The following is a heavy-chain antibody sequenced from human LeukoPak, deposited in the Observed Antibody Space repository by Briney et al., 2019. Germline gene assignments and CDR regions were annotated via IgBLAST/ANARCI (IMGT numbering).Heavy chain of an antibody. D-gene: IGHD6-13*01. CDR2: IYHSRST. J-gene: IGHJ5*02. CDR1: GYSISGAYY. Sequence: KSSETLSLTCVVSGYSISGAYYWGWIRPPPGKGLEWIGSIYHSRSTYYNPSLKSRVTISVDTSKNQFSLKLSSVTAADTAVYYCARHIGGAFSSSWYRWGQGTLVTVSS. V-gene: IGHV4-38-2*01. CDR3: ARHIGGAFSSSWYR.